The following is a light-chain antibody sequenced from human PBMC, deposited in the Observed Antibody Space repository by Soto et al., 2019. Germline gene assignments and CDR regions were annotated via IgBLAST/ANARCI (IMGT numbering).Light chain of an antibody. J-gene: IGLJ3*02. Sequence: QSVLTQPPSASGSPGQSVTISCTGTSSDVGDYNYVSWYQQHPGKAPKLMIYEVSKRPSGVPDRFSGSKSGNTASLTVSGLQAEDEADYYCSSYAGSNNWVFGGGTKL. V-gene: IGLV2-8*01. CDR1: SSDVGDYNY. CDR3: SSYAGSNNWV. CDR2: EVS.